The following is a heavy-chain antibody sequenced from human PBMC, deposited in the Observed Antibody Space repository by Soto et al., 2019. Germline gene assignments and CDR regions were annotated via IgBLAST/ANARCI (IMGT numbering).Heavy chain of an antibody. CDR1: GGSIRGDY. V-gene: IGHV4-59*01. J-gene: IGHJ6*04. Sequence: QVQLQESGPRLVKPSETLSLTCTVSGGSIRGDYWSWIRQTPGKGLEWIGYVYDGGRISYNPSLQSRVTMSEDTSKNRLSLTLRSVTAADTAVYYCARDRSRNLDVWGKGTTVTVSS. CDR2: VYDGGRI. CDR3: ARDRSRNLDV.